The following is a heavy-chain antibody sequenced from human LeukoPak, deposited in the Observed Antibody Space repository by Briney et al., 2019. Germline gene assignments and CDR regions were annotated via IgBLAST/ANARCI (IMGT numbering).Heavy chain of an antibody. CDR2: IYYSGST. CDR1: GGSISSYY. V-gene: IGHV4-59*12. J-gene: IGHJ3*02. D-gene: IGHD2-21*01. Sequence: SETLSLTCTVSGGSISSYYWSWIRQPPGKGLEWIGYIYYSGSTNYNPSLKSRVTISVDKSKNQFSLTLSSVTAADTAVYYCARGDVVIASDDAFDIWGQGTMVTVSS. CDR3: ARGDVVIASDDAFDI.